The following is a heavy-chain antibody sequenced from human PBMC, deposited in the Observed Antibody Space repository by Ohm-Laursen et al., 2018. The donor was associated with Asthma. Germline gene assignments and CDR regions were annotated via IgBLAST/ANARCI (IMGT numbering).Heavy chain of an antibody. V-gene: IGHV4-59*01. CDR3: ARSLSAAAGNTGY. Sequence: SETLSLTWTLSGASFSTYYWGWIRQPPGKGLEWIGYIYSTGSTNYNPSLESRVTISVDTSKNQFSLKLSSVTAADTAVYYCARSLSAAAGNTGYWGQGTLVTVSS. J-gene: IGHJ4*02. CDR1: GASFSTYY. CDR2: IYSTGST. D-gene: IGHD6-13*01.